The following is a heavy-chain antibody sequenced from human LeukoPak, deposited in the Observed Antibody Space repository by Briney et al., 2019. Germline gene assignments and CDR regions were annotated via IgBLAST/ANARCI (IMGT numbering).Heavy chain of an antibody. V-gene: IGHV3-23*01. J-gene: IGHJ6*02. Sequence: GGSLRLSCAASGFTFSSYAMSWVRQAPGKGLEWVSAISGSGGSTYYADSVKGRFTISRDNSKNTLYLQMNSLKTEDTAVYYCTSAAARYCSGGSCLRDYYGMDVWGQGTTVTVSS. CDR2: ISGSGGST. D-gene: IGHD2-15*01. CDR1: GFTFSSYA. CDR3: TSAAARYCSGGSCLRDYYGMDV.